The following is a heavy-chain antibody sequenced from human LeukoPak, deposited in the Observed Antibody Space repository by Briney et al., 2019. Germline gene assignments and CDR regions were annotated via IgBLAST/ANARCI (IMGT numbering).Heavy chain of an antibody. CDR2: ISWNSGSI. Sequence: GGSLRLSCAASGFTFDDYAMHWVRQAPGKGLEWVSGISWNSGSIGYADSVKGRFTISRDNAKNSLYLQMNSLRAEDTALYYCAKDIAGYSGYGYYFDYWGQGTLVTVSS. CDR1: GFTFDDYA. V-gene: IGHV3-9*01. J-gene: IGHJ4*02. D-gene: IGHD5-12*01. CDR3: AKDIAGYSGYGYYFDY.